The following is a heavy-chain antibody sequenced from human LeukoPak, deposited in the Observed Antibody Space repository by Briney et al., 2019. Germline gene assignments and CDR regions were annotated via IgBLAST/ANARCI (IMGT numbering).Heavy chain of an antibody. V-gene: IGHV4-31*03. D-gene: IGHD4-17*01. Sequence: SQTLSPTSPVATRSISSGGYDWNWIRQHPGKGLEWTGHIYYSGSTYYNPSLKSRVTISVDTSKNQFSLKLSSVTAADTAVYYCARSPLEATYGDYEGSWFDPWGQGTLVTVSS. CDR3: ARSPLEATYGDYEGSWFDP. J-gene: IGHJ5*02. CDR2: IYYSGST. CDR1: TRSISSGGYD.